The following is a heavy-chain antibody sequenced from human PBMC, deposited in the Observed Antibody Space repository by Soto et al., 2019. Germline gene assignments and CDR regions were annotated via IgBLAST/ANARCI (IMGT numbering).Heavy chain of an antibody. CDR3: PRGGSWLQGKDY. V-gene: IGHV3-30-3*01. Sequence: QVQLVESGGGVVQPGRSLRLSCAASGFTFSDYAIHWVRQAPGKGLECVAVISYDGSNKYYADSVKGRFTISRDNSKDTLYLQMNSLRAVDTAVYYGPRGGSWLQGKDYLFQGTLVTVSS. CDR1: GFTFSDYA. J-gene: IGHJ4*02. CDR2: ISYDGSNK. D-gene: IGHD1-26*01.